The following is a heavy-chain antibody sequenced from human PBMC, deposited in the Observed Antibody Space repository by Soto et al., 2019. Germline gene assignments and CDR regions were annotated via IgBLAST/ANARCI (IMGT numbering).Heavy chain of an antibody. CDR1: GGSIGGYD. CDR3: ARDLVRSGYLNWFDP. CDR2: IYSSGST. Sequence: PSETLCLTCSVSGGSIGGYDGTWIRQPPGKGLEWIGYIYSSGSTNYNPSLKSRVTISVDTSKNQFSLKLSSVTAADTAVYYCARDLVRSGYLNWFDPWGQGTLVTVSS. J-gene: IGHJ5*02. V-gene: IGHV4-59*01. D-gene: IGHD3-3*01.